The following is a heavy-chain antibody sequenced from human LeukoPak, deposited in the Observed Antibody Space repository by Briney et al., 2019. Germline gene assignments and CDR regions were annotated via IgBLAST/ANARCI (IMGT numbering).Heavy chain of an antibody. D-gene: IGHD2-21*02. CDR3: AKMTAGLSQAGASHI. V-gene: IGHV3-23*01. Sequence: PGGSLRLSCAASGLTFSSHAMNWVRQAPGQGLEWVSTSRDDGSRTDYADSVKGRFTISRDNSKNTVHLQMNNLMAEATAGDYCAKMTAGLSQAGASHIWGQGTVVTVSS. CDR2: SRDDGSRT. CDR1: GLTFSSHA. J-gene: IGHJ3*02.